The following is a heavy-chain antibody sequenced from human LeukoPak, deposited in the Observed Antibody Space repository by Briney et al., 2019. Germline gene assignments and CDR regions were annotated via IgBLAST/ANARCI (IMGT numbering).Heavy chain of an antibody. CDR2: INPNSGGT. Sequence: ASVKVSCKASGYTFTGYYVHWVRQAPGEGLEWMGWINPNSGGTNYAQKFQGRLTMTADTSTSTAYMEVRSLRSDDTAVYYCARFTPRISREKFDYWGQGTLVTVSS. CDR1: GYTFTGYY. J-gene: IGHJ4*02. D-gene: IGHD3-3*02. CDR3: ARFTPRISREKFDY. V-gene: IGHV1-2*02.